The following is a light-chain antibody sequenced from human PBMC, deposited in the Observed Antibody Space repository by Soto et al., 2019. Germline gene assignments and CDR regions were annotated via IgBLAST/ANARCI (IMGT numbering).Light chain of an antibody. J-gene: IGKJ4*01. CDR1: ESISDY. CDR2: SAS. CDR3: LQTFSHLLS. Sequence: IQLTQSPSSLSASVGDRVTIVCRASESISDYLNWYQLKSGEAPKVLIYSASTLRGGVPSRFSGTGSGTEFTLTISSLQPEDVATYYCLQTFSHLLSFGGGTTVEIK. V-gene: IGKV1-39*01.